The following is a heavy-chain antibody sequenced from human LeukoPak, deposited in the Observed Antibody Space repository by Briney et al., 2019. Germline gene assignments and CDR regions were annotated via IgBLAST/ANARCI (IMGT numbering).Heavy chain of an antibody. CDR2: IKEDGSEK. Sequence: PGGSLRLSCAASGFTFSTYGMHWVRQAPGKGLEWVANIKEDGSEKYYVDSVKGRFTISRDNAKNSLYLQMNSLRAEDTAVYYCARDDNWGSDYWGQGTLVTVSS. CDR3: ARDDNWGSDY. CDR1: GFTFSTYG. V-gene: IGHV3-7*01. J-gene: IGHJ4*02. D-gene: IGHD7-27*01.